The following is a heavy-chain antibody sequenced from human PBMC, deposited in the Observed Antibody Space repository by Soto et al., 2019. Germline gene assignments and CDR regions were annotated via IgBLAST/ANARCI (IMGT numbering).Heavy chain of an antibody. D-gene: IGHD3-10*01. Sequence: EVQLVESGGGLIQPGGSLRLSCAVSGFTVSNNYMSWVRQAPGKGLEGVSVIYSGGYTAYGDSVKGRFTISRDNSKNTLDLLRNSLGAKASGVFSRAAARGGGGYWGQGTLVTVSS. CDR3: AAARGGGGY. V-gene: IGHV3-53*01. J-gene: IGHJ4*02. CDR2: IYSGGYT. CDR1: GFTVSNNY.